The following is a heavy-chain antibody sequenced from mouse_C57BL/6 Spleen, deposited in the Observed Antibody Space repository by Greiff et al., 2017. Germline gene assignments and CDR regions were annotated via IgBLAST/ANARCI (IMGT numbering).Heavy chain of an antibody. V-gene: IGHV1-62-2*01. D-gene: IGHD2-4*01. CDR1: GYTFTEYT. CDR3: ARHEDAYDYDGGWYFDV. J-gene: IGHJ1*03. CDR2: FYPGSGSI. Sequence: VKLQESGAELVKPGASVKLSCKASGYTFTEYTIHWVKQRSGQGLEWIGWFYPGSGSIKYNEKFKDKATLTADKSSSTVYMELSRLTSEDSAVYFCARHEDAYDYDGGWYFDVWGTGTTVTVSS.